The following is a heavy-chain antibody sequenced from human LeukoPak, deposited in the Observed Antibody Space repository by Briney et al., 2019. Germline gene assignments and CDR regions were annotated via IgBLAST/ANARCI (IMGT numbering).Heavy chain of an antibody. CDR1: GVSVTSYY. J-gene: IGHJ4*02. CDR2: IYYRGST. D-gene: IGHD5-12*01. CDR3: ASHSGGYAY. V-gene: IGHV4-59*02. Sequence: SETLSLTCTVSGVSVTSYYWSWIRQPPGKGLEWIGYIYYRGSTNYNPSLKSRVTMSVDTSKNHFSLKLSSVTAADTAVYYCASHSGGYAYWGQGTLVTVSS.